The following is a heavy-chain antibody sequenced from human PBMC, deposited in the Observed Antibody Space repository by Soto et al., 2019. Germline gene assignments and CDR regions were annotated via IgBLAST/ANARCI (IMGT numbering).Heavy chain of an antibody. J-gene: IGHJ6*02. Sequence: LSLTCAISGDSVSSNSAAWNWIRQSPSRGLEWLGRTYYRSKWYNDYAVSVKSRITINPDTSKNQFSLQLNSVTPEDTAVYYCAREGYYGSGTSRYYYYGMDVWGQGTTVTVSS. CDR2: TYYRSKWYN. CDR1: GDSVSSNSAA. CDR3: AREGYYGSGTSRYYYYGMDV. D-gene: IGHD3-10*01. V-gene: IGHV6-1*01.